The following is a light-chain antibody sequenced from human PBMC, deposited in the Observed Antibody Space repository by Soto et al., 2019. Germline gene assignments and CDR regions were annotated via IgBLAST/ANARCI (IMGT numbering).Light chain of an antibody. CDR2: DAS. V-gene: IGKV3-11*01. CDR3: QQRSNWPPWT. CDR1: QSVSSY. Sequence: DIVMTQSPLSLPVTPGEPASISCRSSQSVSSYLAWYQQKPGQAPRLLIYDASNRATGIPARFSGSGYGTDFTLTISSLEPEDFAVYYCQQRSNWPPWTFGQGTKVDIK. J-gene: IGKJ1*01.